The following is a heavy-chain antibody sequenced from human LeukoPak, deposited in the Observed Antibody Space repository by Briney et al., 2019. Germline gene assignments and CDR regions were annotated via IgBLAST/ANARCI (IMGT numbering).Heavy chain of an antibody. Sequence: ASVKVCCKASGCTFSSYAISWVRPAPGQGLGWMGGIIPIFGTGNYAQKFQGRVTITADESTSTAYMELSSLRSEDTAVYYCTRWLRFLGDWFDPWGQGTLVTVSS. CDR3: TRWLRFLGDWFDP. V-gene: IGHV1-69*13. J-gene: IGHJ5*02. CDR1: GCTFSSYA. D-gene: IGHD3-3*01. CDR2: IIPIFGTG.